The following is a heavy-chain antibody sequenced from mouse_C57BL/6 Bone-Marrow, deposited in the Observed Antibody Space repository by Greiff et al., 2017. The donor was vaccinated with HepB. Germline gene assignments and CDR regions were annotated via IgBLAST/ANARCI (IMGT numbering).Heavy chain of an antibody. Sequence: QVQLQQPGAELVKPGASVKMSCKASGYTFTSYWITWVKQRPGQGLEWIGDIYPGSGSTNYNEKFKSKATLTVDPSSSTAYMQLSSLTSEDSAVYYCARGDYYGSSYAIDYWGQGTTLTVSS. CDR1: GYTFTSYW. D-gene: IGHD1-1*01. CDR3: ARGDYYGSSYAIDY. J-gene: IGHJ2*01. CDR2: IYPGSGST. V-gene: IGHV1-55*01.